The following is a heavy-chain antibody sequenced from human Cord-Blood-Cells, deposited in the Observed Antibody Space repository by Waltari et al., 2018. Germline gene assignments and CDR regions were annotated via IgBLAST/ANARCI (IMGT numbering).Heavy chain of an antibody. V-gene: IGHV3-53*02. CDR2: IYSGGST. CDR1: GFTVSSTY. Sequence: EVQLVETGGGLIQPGGSLRLSCAASGFTVSSTYMSWVRQAPGKGLEWGSVIYSGGSTYYADSVKGRFTISRDNSKNTLYLQMNSLRAEDTAVYYCARAGYSSGWYAFDIWGQGTMVTVSS. CDR3: ARAGYSSGWYAFDI. J-gene: IGHJ3*02. D-gene: IGHD6-19*01.